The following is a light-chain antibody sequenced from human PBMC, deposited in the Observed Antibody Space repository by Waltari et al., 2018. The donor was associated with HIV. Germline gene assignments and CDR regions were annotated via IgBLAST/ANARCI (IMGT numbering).Light chain of an antibody. Sequence: DIQMIQSPSSLSASVGDRVIIACRASRAISNYLNWYQQKSGKAPKLLIYTASSLQSGVPSRFSGSGSATDFTLTINSLQPEDFATYYCQQTNSAPFTFGPGTKVNI. CDR1: RAISNY. CDR2: TAS. J-gene: IGKJ3*01. CDR3: QQTNSAPFT. V-gene: IGKV1-39*01.